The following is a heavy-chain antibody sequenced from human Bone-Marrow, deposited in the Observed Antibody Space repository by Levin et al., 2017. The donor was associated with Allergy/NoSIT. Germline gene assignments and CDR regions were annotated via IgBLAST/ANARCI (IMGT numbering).Heavy chain of an antibody. Sequence: PSETLSLTCSVSGGSISVYYWSWIRQPPGKGLEWIGFISHSGSTHYNPSLKSRVTLSVDTSKNHFSLKVTSVTAADTAIYYCARARFNDYDSPGFYPDWYFDLWGRGTLVSVSS. CDR1: GGSISVYY. J-gene: IGHJ2*01. D-gene: IGHD3-22*01. CDR3: ARARFNDYDSPGFYPDWYFDL. CDR2: ISHSGST. V-gene: IGHV4-59*01.